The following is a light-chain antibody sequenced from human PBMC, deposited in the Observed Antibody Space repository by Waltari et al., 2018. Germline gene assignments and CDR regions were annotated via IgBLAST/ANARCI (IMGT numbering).Light chain of an antibody. Sequence: DIQMTQSPSSLSASVGDRVTITCRASQRISSYLNWYQQKPGKAPKLLIYAASSLQSGVPSRFSGSGSGTDLTLTISSLQPEDFATYYCQQSYSTPQTFGQGTKVEIK. J-gene: IGKJ1*01. CDR3: QQSYSTPQT. CDR1: QRISSY. CDR2: AAS. V-gene: IGKV1-39*01.